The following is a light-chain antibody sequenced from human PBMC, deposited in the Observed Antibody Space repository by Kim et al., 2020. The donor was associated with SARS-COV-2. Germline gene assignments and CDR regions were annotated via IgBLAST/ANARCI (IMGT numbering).Light chain of an antibody. V-gene: IGLV2-8*01. CDR1: SSYVGAYNY. CDR3: SSYAGSVV. CDR2: AVT. Sequence: SPGQSSTISCTVHSSYVGAYNYVSWYQQHPGKAPKLMIYAVTQRPSGVPDRFSGSKSGNTASLTVSGLQAEDEADYYCSSYAGSVVFGTGTKVTVL. J-gene: IGLJ1*01.